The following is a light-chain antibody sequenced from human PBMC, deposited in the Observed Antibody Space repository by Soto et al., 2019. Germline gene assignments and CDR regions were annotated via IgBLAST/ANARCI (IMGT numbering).Light chain of an antibody. CDR3: QQLNNYPRT. CDR2: AAS. Sequence: AIRMTQSPSSFSASTGDRVTITCRASQGISSYLAWYQQKPGKAPKLLIYAASTLQSGVPSRFSGSGSGTDFTLTISCLQSEDFATYYCQQLNNYPRTFGQGTKVEIK. V-gene: IGKV1-8*01. J-gene: IGKJ1*01. CDR1: QGISSY.